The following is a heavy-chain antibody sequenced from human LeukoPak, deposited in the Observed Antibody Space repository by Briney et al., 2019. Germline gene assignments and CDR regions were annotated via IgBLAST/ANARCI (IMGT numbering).Heavy chain of an antibody. J-gene: IGHJ3*02. CDR2: IWYDGSNK. CDR3: ARGRQQLAYDAFDI. V-gene: IGHV3-33*01. D-gene: IGHD6-13*01. Sequence: GRSLRLSCAVSGFTFSSYGMHWVRQAPGKGLEWVAVIWYDGSNKYYADSVKGRFTISRDNSKNTLYLQMNSLRAEDTAVYYCARGRQQLAYDAFDIWGQGTMVTVSS. CDR1: GFTFSSYG.